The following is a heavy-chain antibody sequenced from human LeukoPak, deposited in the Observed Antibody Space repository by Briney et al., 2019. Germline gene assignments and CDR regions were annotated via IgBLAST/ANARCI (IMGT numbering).Heavy chain of an antibody. D-gene: IGHD2-8*01. CDR3: ARDKYCTSGVCYFDY. J-gene: IGHJ4*02. CDR2: IHYSGST. CDR1: GGSFSGYY. Sequence: PSETLSLTCAIYGGSFSGYYWSLIRQPPGKGLEWIGYIHYSGSTYYNPSLKTRVTISMDTSKNQLSLKLQSVTAADTAVYYCARDKYCTSGVCYFDYWGQGTLVTVSS. V-gene: IGHV4-34*01.